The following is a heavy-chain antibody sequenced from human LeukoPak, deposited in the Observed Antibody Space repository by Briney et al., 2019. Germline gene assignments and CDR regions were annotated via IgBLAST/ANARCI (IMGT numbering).Heavy chain of an antibody. Sequence: SETLSLTCTVSGGSISSSSYYWGWIRQPPGKGLEWIGSIYYSGSTYYNPSLKSRVTISVDTSKDQFSLKLSSVTAADTAVYYCARQERITMVRGAWSYFDYWGQGTLVTVSS. CDR3: ARQERITMVRGAWSYFDY. J-gene: IGHJ4*02. D-gene: IGHD3-10*01. CDR2: IYYSGST. CDR1: GGSISSSSYY. V-gene: IGHV4-39*01.